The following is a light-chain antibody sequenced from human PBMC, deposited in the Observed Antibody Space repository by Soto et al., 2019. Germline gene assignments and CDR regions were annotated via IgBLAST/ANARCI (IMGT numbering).Light chain of an antibody. CDR1: QSVSSN. J-gene: IGKJ1*01. CDR2: GAS. V-gene: IGKV3-15*01. CDR3: QQYNNWPPWT. Sequence: EMVMTQSPATLSVSPGEGATLSCRASQSVSSNLAWYQQKPGQAPRLLIYGASTRATGIPARFSGSGSGTEFTLTISSLQSEDCAVYYCQQYNNWPPWTFGQGTKVEIK.